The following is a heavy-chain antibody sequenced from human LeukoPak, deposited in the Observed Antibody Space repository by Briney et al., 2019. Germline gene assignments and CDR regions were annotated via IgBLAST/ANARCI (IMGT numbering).Heavy chain of an antibody. Sequence: GGSLRLSCAASGFTFSTYGMHWVRQAPGKGLEWVAFIRYDGSNKYYADSVKGRFTISRDNSKNTLYLQMNSLRAEDTAVYYCAREEDWATPHWYFDLWGRGTLVTVSS. V-gene: IGHV3-30*02. D-gene: IGHD3-9*01. CDR3: AREEDWATPHWYFDL. J-gene: IGHJ2*01. CDR2: IRYDGSNK. CDR1: GFTFSTYG.